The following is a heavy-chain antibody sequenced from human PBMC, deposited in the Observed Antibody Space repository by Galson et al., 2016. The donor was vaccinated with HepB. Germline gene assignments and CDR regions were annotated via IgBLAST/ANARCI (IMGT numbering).Heavy chain of an antibody. D-gene: IGHD2-15*01. CDR1: GFSFSTFG. CDR3: ARGRRTICNGSICYKDSYYYAMDG. J-gene: IGHJ6*01. CDR2: IWPEGNYK. V-gene: IGHV3-33*08. Sequence: SLRLSCAASGFSFSTFGMHWVRQAPGKGPEWVAVIWPEGNYKYYGDSVKGRFTLSRDNSKNILYLQMNSLRGEDTAVYYCARGRRTICNGSICYKDSYYYAMDGWGQGTTVAVSS.